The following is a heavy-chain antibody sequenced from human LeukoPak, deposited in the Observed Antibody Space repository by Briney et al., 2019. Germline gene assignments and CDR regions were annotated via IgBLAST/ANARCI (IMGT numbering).Heavy chain of an antibody. CDR1: GGSISSYY. J-gene: IGHJ5*02. V-gene: IGHV4-59*01. CDR3: ARAYSSSWYEGRWFDP. CDR2: IYYSGST. Sequence: SETLSLTCTVSGGSISSYYWSRIRQPPGKGLEWIGYIYYSGSTNYNPSLKSRVTISVDTSKNQFSLKLSSVTAADTAVYYCARAYSSSWYEGRWFDPWGQGTLVTVSS. D-gene: IGHD6-13*01.